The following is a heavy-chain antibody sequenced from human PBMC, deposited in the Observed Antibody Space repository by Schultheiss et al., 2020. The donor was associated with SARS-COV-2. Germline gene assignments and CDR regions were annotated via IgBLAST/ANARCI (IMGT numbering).Heavy chain of an antibody. D-gene: IGHD3-16*01. J-gene: IGHJ4*02. CDR1: GGSISSGGYS. Sequence: SETLSLTCAVSGGSISSGGYSWSWIRQPPGKGLEWIGYIYHSGSTYYNPSLKSRVTISVDRSKNQFSLKLSSVTAADTAVYYCARLKGPVPPLDYWGQGTLVTVSS. CDR2: IYHSGST. CDR3: ARLKGPVPPLDY. V-gene: IGHV4-30-2*02.